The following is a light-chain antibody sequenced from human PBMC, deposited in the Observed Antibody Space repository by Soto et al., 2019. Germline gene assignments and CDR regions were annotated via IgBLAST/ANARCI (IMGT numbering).Light chain of an antibody. J-gene: IGKJ2*01. V-gene: IGKV3-15*01. Sequence: EIVMTQSPATLSVSPGERLTLSCRASQSVSTHLAWYQQKPGQPPRLLIYAASTRATGIPARFSGSGSGTEYTLSIISLQSEDFAVYYCQQYSNWPLYTFGQGTKLEIK. CDR1: QSVSTH. CDR3: QQYSNWPLYT. CDR2: AAS.